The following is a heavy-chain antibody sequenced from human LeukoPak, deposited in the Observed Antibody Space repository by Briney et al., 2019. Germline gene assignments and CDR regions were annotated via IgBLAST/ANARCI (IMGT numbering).Heavy chain of an antibody. J-gene: IGHJ3*02. CDR3: AKDRRFGYYYDSSGYWPDAFDI. CDR1: GFTFSSYA. D-gene: IGHD3-22*01. Sequence: GGSLRLSCAASGFTFSSYAMSWVRQAPGKGLEGVSAISGSGGSTYYADSVKGRFTISRDNSKNTLYLQMNSLRAEDTAVYYCAKDRRFGYYYDSSGYWPDAFDIWGQGTMVTVSS. CDR2: ISGSGGST. V-gene: IGHV3-23*01.